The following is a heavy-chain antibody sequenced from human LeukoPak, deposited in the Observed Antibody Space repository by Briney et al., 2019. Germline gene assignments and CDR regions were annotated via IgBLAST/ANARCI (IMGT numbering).Heavy chain of an antibody. D-gene: IGHD1-1*01. CDR1: GYSFTSYW. CDR2: IDTSDSYT. J-gene: IGHJ4*02. Sequence: GESLKISCKGSGYSFTSYWISWGRQMPGKGLEWMGRIDTSDSYTNYSPSFQGHVTISADKSISTAYLQWSSLKASDTAMYYCARHGHWNDVDFFDYWGQGTLVTVSS. V-gene: IGHV5-10-1*01. CDR3: ARHGHWNDVDFFDY.